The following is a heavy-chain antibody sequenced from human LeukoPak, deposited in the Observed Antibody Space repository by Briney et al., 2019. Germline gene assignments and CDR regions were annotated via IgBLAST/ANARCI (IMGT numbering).Heavy chain of an antibody. CDR3: AKDFNGGIAVAGYFQH. V-gene: IGHV1-69*04. CDR1: GGTFSSYA. J-gene: IGHJ1*01. CDR2: IIPILGIA. D-gene: IGHD6-19*01. Sequence: ASVKVSCKASGGTFSSYAISWVRQAPGQGLEWMGRIIPILGIANYAQKFQGRVTITADKSTSTAYMELSSLRSEDTAVYYCAKDFNGGIAVAGYFQHWGQGTLVTVSS.